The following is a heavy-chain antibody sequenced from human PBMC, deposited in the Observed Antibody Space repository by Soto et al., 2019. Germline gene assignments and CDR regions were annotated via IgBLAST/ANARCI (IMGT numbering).Heavy chain of an antibody. CDR3: ARDRSGAMVRGYYYYYMDV. CDR1: GYTFTGYY. CDR2: INPNSGGT. J-gene: IGHJ6*03. Sequence: ASVKVSCKASGYTFTGYYIHWVRQAPGQGLEWMGWINPNSGGTNYAQKFQGWVTMTRDTSISTAYMELSRLRSDDTAVYYCARDRSGAMVRGYYYYYMDVWGKGTTVTVSS. D-gene: IGHD3-10*01. V-gene: IGHV1-2*04.